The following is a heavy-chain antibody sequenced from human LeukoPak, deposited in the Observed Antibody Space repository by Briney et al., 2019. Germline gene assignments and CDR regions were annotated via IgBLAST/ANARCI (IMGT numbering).Heavy chain of an antibody. CDR3: ARGGGYSPRAFDY. Sequence: SETLSLTCAVYGGSFSGYYWSWIRQPPGKGLEWIGEINHSGSTNYNPSLKSRVTISVDTSKNQFSLKLSSVTAADTAVYYCARGGGYSPRAFDYWGQGTLVTVSS. D-gene: IGHD3-22*01. CDR1: GGSFSGYY. V-gene: IGHV4-34*01. J-gene: IGHJ4*02. CDR2: INHSGST.